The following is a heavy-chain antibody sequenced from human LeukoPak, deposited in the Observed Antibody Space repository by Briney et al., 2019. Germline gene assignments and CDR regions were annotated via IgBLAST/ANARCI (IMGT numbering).Heavy chain of an antibody. CDR1: VYTFTNHG. D-gene: IGHD2-2*02. CDR3: ARDCSSTSCYNVY. Sequence: ASVNVSYKASVYTFTNHGFSWVRQAPGQGLEWMGWISTYNGDTNYAQNLQGRVTMTTDTSTSTAYMEMRSLRSDDTAVYYCARDCSSTSCYNVYWGQGTLVTVSS. CDR2: ISTYNGDT. V-gene: IGHV1-18*01. J-gene: IGHJ4*02.